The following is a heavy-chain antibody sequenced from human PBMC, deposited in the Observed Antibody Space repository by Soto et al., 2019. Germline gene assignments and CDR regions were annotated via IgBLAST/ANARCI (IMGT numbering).Heavy chain of an antibody. CDR2: IDWDGDR. J-gene: IGHJ4*02. CDR3: ARSQGGMLYNSYFDF. D-gene: IGHD2-8*01. Sequence: SGPTLVNPTQTLTLTCTFAGFTLGTAGLSVNWIRQAPGKALEWLGVIDWDGDRFYSASLKTRLSISRDTSKNEVILTMTNMDPVDTATYFCARSQGGMLYNSYFDFWRQGPLVTVSS. V-gene: IGHV2-70*13. CDR1: GFTLGTAGLS.